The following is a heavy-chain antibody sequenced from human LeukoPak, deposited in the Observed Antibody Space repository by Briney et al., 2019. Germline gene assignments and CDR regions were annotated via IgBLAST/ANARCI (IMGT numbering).Heavy chain of an antibody. D-gene: IGHD3-3*01. CDR3: ARLTYYDFWSGYNYAFDI. V-gene: IGHV1-2*02. Sequence: ASVTVSCKASGYTFTVYYMHWVRQAPGQGLEWMGWINPSSGGTNYAQKFQGRVTMTRDTSISTAYMELSRLRSDDTAVYYCARLTYYDFWSGYNYAFDIWGQGTMVTVSS. CDR2: INPSSGGT. J-gene: IGHJ3*02. CDR1: GYTFTVYY.